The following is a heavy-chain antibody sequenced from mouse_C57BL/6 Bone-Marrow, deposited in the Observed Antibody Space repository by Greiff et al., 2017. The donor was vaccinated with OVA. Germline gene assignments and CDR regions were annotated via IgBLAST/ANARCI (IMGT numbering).Heavy chain of an antibody. Sequence: QVQLQQPGAELVMPGASVKLSCKASGYTFTSYWMHWVKQRPGQGLEWIGEIDPSDSYTNYNQKFKGKSTLTVDNSSSTDYMQLSSLTSEDSAVYYCARAITTVASYAMDYWGQGTSVTVSS. J-gene: IGHJ4*01. V-gene: IGHV1-69*01. CDR3: ARAITTVASYAMDY. CDR2: IDPSDSYT. CDR1: GYTFTSYW. D-gene: IGHD1-1*01.